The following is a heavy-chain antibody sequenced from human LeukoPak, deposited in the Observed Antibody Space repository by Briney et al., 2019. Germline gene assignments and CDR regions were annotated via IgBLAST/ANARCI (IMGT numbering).Heavy chain of an antibody. Sequence: ASVKVSCKASGYAFTSYDINWVRQATGQGLEWMGWMNPSSGNTGYAQKFQGRVTMTRNTSISTAYMELSSLRSEDTAVYYCARGSWFGEYTFDYWGQGTLVTVSS. CDR2: MNPSSGNT. J-gene: IGHJ4*02. CDR1: GYAFTSYD. D-gene: IGHD3-10*01. V-gene: IGHV1-8*01. CDR3: ARGSWFGEYTFDY.